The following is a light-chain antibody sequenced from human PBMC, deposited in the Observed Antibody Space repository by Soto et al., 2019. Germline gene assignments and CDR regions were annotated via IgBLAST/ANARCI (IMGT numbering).Light chain of an antibody. Sequence: DTVMTQSPLSLPVTPGDPASISCRSSQSLLHSNGYNYLDWYLQKPGQSPQRLIDLGSNRASGVPDRFSGSGSGTDFTLKISRVEAEDVGVYYCMQALQTPKTFGQGTKVEIK. J-gene: IGKJ1*01. CDR2: LGS. V-gene: IGKV2-28*01. CDR3: MQALQTPKT. CDR1: QSLLHSNGYNY.